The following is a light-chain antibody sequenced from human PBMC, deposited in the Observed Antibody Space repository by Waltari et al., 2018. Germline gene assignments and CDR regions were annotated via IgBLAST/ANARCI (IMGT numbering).Light chain of an antibody. CDR3: QKYDRLPAT. J-gene: IGKJ1*01. CDR1: QSVSRF. Sequence: EIVLTQSPGPLSLSPGERGTLSCRASQSVSRFLAWYQQKPGQAPRLLIYGASTRATGLPDRFSGSGSGTDFSLPISRLEPEDFAVYYCQKYDRLPATFGQGTKVEIK. CDR2: GAS. V-gene: IGKV3-20*01.